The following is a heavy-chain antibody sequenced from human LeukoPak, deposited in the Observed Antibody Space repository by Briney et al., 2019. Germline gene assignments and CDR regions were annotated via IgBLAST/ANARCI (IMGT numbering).Heavy chain of an antibody. Sequence: SQTLSLTCTVSGGSISSGDYYWSWIRQPPGKGLEWIGYIYYSGSTYYNPSLKSRVTISVDTSKNQFSLKLSSVTAADTAVYYCARIAAAGTRPLVYFDYWGQGTLVTVSS. CDR2: IYYSGST. CDR1: GGSISSGDYY. J-gene: IGHJ4*02. CDR3: ARIAAAGTRPLVYFDY. V-gene: IGHV4-30-4*08. D-gene: IGHD6-13*01.